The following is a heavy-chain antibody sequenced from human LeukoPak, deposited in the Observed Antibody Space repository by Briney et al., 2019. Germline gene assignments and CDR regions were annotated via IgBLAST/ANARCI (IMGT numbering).Heavy chain of an antibody. CDR2: IIPIFGTA. CDR1: GYTFTSYY. V-gene: IGHV1-69*13. D-gene: IGHD3-22*01. J-gene: IGHJ4*02. CDR3: ARGRDDSSGYYYDPFDY. Sequence: GASVKVSCKASGYTFTSYYMHWVRQAPGQGLEWMGGIIPIFGTANYAQKFQGRVTITADESTSTAYMELSSLRSEDTAVYYCARGRDDSSGYYYDPFDYWGQGTLVTVSS.